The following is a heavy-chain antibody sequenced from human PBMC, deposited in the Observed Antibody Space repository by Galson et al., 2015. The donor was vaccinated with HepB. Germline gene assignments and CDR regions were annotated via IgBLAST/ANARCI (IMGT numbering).Heavy chain of an antibody. V-gene: IGHV3-73*01. CDR1: GFTFSGSA. Sequence: SLRLSCAASGFTFSGSAMHWVRQASGKGLEWVGRIGSKAHNYATAYVASVKGRFTISRDDSKSTVYLQMNSLKTEDTAVYYCTRLGDLSGYSSKWGQGTLVTVSS. J-gene: IGHJ4*02. D-gene: IGHD6-13*01. CDR3: TRLGDLSGYSSK. CDR2: IGSKAHNYAT.